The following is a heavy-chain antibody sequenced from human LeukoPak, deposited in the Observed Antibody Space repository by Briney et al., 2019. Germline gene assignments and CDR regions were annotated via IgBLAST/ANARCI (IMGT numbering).Heavy chain of an antibody. CDR3: ASRLYYDFWSGYTNTFDY. J-gene: IGHJ4*02. D-gene: IGHD3-3*01. CDR2: IYYSGST. V-gene: IGHV4-39*01. Sequence: PSETLSLTCTVSGGSISSSSYYWGWIRQPPGKGLEWIGSIYYSGSTYYNPSLKSRVTISVDTSKNQFSLKLSSVTAADTAVYYCASRLYYDFWSGYTNTFDYWGQGTLVTGSS. CDR1: GGSISSSSYY.